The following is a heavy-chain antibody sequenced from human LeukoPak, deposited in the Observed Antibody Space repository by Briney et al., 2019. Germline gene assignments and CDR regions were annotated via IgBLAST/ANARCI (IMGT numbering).Heavy chain of an antibody. Sequence: SETLSLTCTVSGGSISSYYWSWIRQPPGKGLEWIGYIYYSGSTNYNPSPKSRVTISVDTSKNQFSLKLSSVTAADTAVYYCARGTGEYFDYWGQGTLVTVSS. CDR2: IYYSGST. CDR1: GGSISSYY. J-gene: IGHJ4*02. V-gene: IGHV4-59*01. D-gene: IGHD3-10*01. CDR3: ARGTGEYFDY.